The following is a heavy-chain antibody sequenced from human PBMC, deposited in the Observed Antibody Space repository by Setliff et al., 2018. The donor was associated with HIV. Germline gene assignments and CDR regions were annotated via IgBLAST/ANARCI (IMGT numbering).Heavy chain of an antibody. CDR3: ARTRGYTYGYIDY. Sequence: SETLSLTCTVSGGSISGYHWNWLRQTPGEGLEWIGYIYTSRGTNYNHSLRTRVIISVDTSNQFSLELSSVTAADTAIYYCARTRGYTYGYIDYWGQGTLVTVSS. CDR1: GGSISGYH. J-gene: IGHJ4*02. V-gene: IGHV4-4*09. CDR2: IYTSRGT. D-gene: IGHD5-18*01.